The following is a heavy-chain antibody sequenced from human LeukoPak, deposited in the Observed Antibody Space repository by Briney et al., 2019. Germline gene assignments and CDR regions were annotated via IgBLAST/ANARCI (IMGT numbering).Heavy chain of an antibody. J-gene: IGHJ4*02. Sequence: ASVKVSCKASGYTFTGYYMQWVRQAPGQGLEWMGWINPNSGGTNYAQKFQGRVTMTRDTSISTAYMELSRLRSDDTAVYYCARRANGDSSGYYLEYYFDYWGQGTLVTVSS. CDR3: ARRANGDSSGYYLEYYFDY. V-gene: IGHV1-2*02. D-gene: IGHD3-22*01. CDR1: GYTFTGYY. CDR2: INPNSGGT.